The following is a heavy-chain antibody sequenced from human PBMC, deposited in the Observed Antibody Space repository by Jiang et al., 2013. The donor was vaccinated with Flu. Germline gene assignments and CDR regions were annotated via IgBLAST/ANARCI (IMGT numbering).Heavy chain of an antibody. Sequence: SGAEVRKPGSSVKVSCKAPGGTFSSYGISWVRQAPGQGLEWMGRIIPILRVVNYAQKFQGRVTITADTSTTTAYMELTSLTSDDTAVYYCARGPLQEMASKNYFDYWGQGTLVTVSS. CDR3: ARGPLQEMASKNYFDY. D-gene: IGHD5-24*01. CDR1: GGTFSSYG. CDR2: IIPILRVV. J-gene: IGHJ4*02. V-gene: IGHV1-69*04.